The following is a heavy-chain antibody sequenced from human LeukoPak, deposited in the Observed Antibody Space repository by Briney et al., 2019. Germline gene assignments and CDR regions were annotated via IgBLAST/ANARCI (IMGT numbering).Heavy chain of an antibody. V-gene: IGHV3-30*18. Sequence: GGSLRLSRAASGFTFSSYGMHWVRQAPGKGLEWVAVISFDGSKQYYADSVKGRFTIPRDSSKNTLYLQMNSLGAEDTAVYYCAKEDSSRRIDYWGQGTLVTVSS. D-gene: IGHD6-13*01. CDR3: AKEDSSRRIDY. CDR1: GFTFSSYG. J-gene: IGHJ4*02. CDR2: ISFDGSKQ.